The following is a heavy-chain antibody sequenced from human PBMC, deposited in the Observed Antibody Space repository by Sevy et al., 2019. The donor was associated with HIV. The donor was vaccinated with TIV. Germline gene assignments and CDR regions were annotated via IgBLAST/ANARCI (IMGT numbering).Heavy chain of an antibody. Sequence: ASVKVSCKASGYTFTSYAMNWVRQAPGQGLAWMGWINTNTGNPTYAQAFTGRFVFSLDTSVSTAYLQISSLKAEDTAVYYCAREIAAAGTVGGDVWGQGTTVTVSS. V-gene: IGHV7-4-1*02. D-gene: IGHD6-13*01. CDR1: GYTFTSYA. CDR3: AREIAAAGTVGGDV. J-gene: IGHJ6*02. CDR2: INTNTGNP.